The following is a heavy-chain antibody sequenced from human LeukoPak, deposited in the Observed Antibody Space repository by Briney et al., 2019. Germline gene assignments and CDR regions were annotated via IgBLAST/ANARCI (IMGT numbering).Heavy chain of an antibody. CDR2: INPNSGGT. V-gene: IGHV1-2*02. CDR3: ARDTDIVVVPAALDY. D-gene: IGHD2-2*01. Sequence: ASVKVSCKASGYTFTGYYMHWVRQAPGQGLEWTGWINPNSGGTNYAQKFQGRVTMTRDTAISTAYMELSRLRSDDTAVYYCARDTDIVVVPAALDYWGQGTLVTVSS. CDR1: GYTFTGYY. J-gene: IGHJ4*02.